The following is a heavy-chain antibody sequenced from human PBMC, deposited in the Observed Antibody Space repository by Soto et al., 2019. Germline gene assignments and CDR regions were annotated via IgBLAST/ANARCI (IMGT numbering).Heavy chain of an antibody. CDR2: ISYDGSNK. Sequence: QVQLVESGGGVVQPGRSLRLSCAASGFTFSSYGMHWVRQAPGKGLEWVAVISYDGSNKYYADSVKGRFTISRDNSKNTLYLQMNSLRAEDTAVYYCAKGPQGKLLGYFDYWGQGTLVTVSS. J-gene: IGHJ4*02. D-gene: IGHD2-15*01. V-gene: IGHV3-30*18. CDR1: GFTFSSYG. CDR3: AKGPQGKLLGYFDY.